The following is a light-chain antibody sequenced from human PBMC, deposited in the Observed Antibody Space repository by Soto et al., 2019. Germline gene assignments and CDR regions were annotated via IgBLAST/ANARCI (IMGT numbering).Light chain of an antibody. CDR1: QGITSW. V-gene: IGKV1-5*03. J-gene: IGKJ1*01. CDR3: QQYNDYSWT. Sequence: DIQLTQCPSSVSASVGDRVTITCRASQGITSWLAWYQQKRGRAPRLLIYKASTLEIGVPSRFSGSGSGTEFTLTISSLQPDDVATYYCQQYNDYSWTFGQGTKVDIK. CDR2: KAS.